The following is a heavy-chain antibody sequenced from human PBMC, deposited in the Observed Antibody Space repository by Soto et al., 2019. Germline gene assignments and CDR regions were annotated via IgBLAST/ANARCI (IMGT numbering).Heavy chain of an antibody. CDR2: IYYSGST. Sequence: SETLSLTCTVSGGSISSSSYYWGWIRQPPGKGLEWIGSIYYSGSTYYNPSLKSRVTISVDTSKNQFSLKLSSVTAADTAVYYCASIMITFGGVTGPFDYWGQGTLVTVSS. CDR1: GGSISSSSYY. CDR3: ASIMITFGGVTGPFDY. V-gene: IGHV4-39*01. J-gene: IGHJ4*02. D-gene: IGHD3-16*01.